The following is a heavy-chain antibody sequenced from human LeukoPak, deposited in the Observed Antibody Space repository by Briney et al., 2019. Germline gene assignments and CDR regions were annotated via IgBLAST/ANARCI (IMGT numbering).Heavy chain of an antibody. CDR3: ARDSGYHYDSSGSENFDY. D-gene: IGHD3-22*01. J-gene: IGHJ4*02. Sequence: GGSLRLSCAASGFTFSGYSMNWVRRAPGKGLEWVSSISTTSAYIYYADSVKGRLTTSRDNAKSSLYLEMNSLRAEDTAVYYCARDSGYHYDSSGSENFDYWGQGTLVTVSS. V-gene: IGHV3-21*01. CDR2: ISTTSAYI. CDR1: GFTFSGYS.